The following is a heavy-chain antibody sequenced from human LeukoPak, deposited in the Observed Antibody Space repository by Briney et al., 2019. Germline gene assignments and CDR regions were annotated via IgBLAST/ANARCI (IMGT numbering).Heavy chain of an antibody. CDR3: AREAWVSGDSKYRYYGIDV. CDR1: GASISSYC. J-gene: IGHJ6*02. V-gene: IGHV4-59*01. Sequence: SETLSLTCTVSGASISSYCWSWIRQPPGKGLEWIGYIDYSGSTNYTPSLKSRVTISVDTSKNQFSLKLSSVTAADTALYYCAREAWVSGDSKYRYYGIDVWGQGTTVTVSS. D-gene: IGHD4-17*01. CDR2: IDYSGST.